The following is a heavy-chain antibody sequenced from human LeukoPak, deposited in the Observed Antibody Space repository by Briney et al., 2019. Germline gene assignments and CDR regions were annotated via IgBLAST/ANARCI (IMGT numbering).Heavy chain of an antibody. Sequence: PGGSLRLSCAASGFTFSSYGMHWVRQAPGKGLGWVAVIWYDGSNKYYADSVKGRFTISRDNSKNTLYLQMNSLRAEDTAVYYCAKGIPGSHPYYYFAMDVWGQGTTVAVSS. CDR2: IWYDGSNK. J-gene: IGHJ6*02. D-gene: IGHD3-16*02. CDR1: GFTFSSYG. V-gene: IGHV3-33*06. CDR3: AKGIPGSHPYYYFAMDV.